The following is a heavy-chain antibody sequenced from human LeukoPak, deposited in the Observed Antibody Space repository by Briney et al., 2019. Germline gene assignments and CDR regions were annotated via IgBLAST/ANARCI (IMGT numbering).Heavy chain of an antibody. D-gene: IGHD3-9*01. CDR2: IRFDGGVSGD. CDR3: TRDLMDYDVSTGLHHYYMDV. Sequence: PGGSLRLSCAASGFRFNDCGMHWIRQAPGKGLEWVAFIRFDGGVSGDYYGKSVKGRFTISRDNAKNTLYLQMNTLRVEDTAVYYCTRDLMDYDVSTGLHHYYMDVWGQGTTVTVSS. J-gene: IGHJ6*02. V-gene: IGHV3-30*02. CDR1: GFRFNDCG.